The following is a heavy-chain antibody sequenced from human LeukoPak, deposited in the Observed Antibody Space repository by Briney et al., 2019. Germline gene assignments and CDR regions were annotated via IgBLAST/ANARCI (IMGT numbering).Heavy chain of an antibody. CDR3: AREEVKSFDN. V-gene: IGHV3-7*03. CDR1: GFTFSSYW. Sequence: GGSLRLSCAASGFTFSSYWMNWARQAPGKGLEWVASINHNGNVNYYVDSVRGRFTISRDNAKNSLYLQMNNLRVEDTAVYYCAREEVKSFDNWGQGTLVTVSS. CDR2: INHNGNVN. J-gene: IGHJ4*02.